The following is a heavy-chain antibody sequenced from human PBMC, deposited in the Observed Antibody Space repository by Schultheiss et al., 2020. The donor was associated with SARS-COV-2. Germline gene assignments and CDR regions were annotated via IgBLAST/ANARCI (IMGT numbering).Heavy chain of an antibody. V-gene: IGHV5-51*01. Sequence: GGSLRLSCKGSGFTFTNYWIGWVRQVPGKGLEWMGIIYPGDSDVRYSPSFQGHVTISADKSISTAYLQWSSLKASDTAVYYCARHSGGSSAYNYMDVWGKGTTVTVSS. CDR2: IYPGDSDV. J-gene: IGHJ6*03. CDR1: GFTFTNYW. D-gene: IGHD6-6*01. CDR3: ARHSGGSSAYNYMDV.